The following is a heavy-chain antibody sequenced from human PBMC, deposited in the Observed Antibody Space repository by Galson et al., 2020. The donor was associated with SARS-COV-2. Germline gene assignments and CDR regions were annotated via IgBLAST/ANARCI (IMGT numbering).Heavy chain of an antibody. CDR2: INTNTGNP. V-gene: IGHV7-4-1*02. CDR1: GYTFTSYA. J-gene: IGHJ6*03. D-gene: IGHD6-13*01. Sequence: ASVKVSCKASGYTFTSYAMNWVRQAPGQRLEWMGWINTNTGNPTYAQGFTGRFVFSLDTSVSTAYLQISSLKAEDTAVYYCARDSDSSSWDYYYYYYMDVWGKGTTVTVSS. CDR3: ARDSDSSSWDYYYYYYMDV.